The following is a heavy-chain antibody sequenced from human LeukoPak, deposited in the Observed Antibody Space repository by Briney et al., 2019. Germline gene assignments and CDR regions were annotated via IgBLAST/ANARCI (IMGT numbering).Heavy chain of an antibody. V-gene: IGHV4-30-4*08. J-gene: IGHJ3*02. CDR3: ASRIVGATKANAFDI. D-gene: IGHD1-26*01. Sequence: SQTLSLTCTVSGGSISSGDYYWSWIRQPPGKGLEWIGYIYSGSTYYNPSLKSRVTISVDTSKNQFSLKLGSVTAADTAVYYCASRIVGATKANAFDIWSQGTMVTVSS. CDR1: GGSISSGDYY. CDR2: IYSGST.